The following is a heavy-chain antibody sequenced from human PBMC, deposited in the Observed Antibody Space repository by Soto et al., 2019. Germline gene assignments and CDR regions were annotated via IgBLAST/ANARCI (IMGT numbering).Heavy chain of an antibody. CDR2: VIPIFGTA. V-gene: IGHV1-69*12. CDR3: ATCIGFGELTPFDY. Sequence: QVQLVQSGAEVKKPGSSVKVSCKASGGTFSSYAISWVRQAPGQGLGGLGGVIPIFGTANYAQKFQGRVTITADESTSTAYMELSSLRSEDTAVYYCATCIGFGELTPFDYWGQGTLVTVSS. J-gene: IGHJ4*02. CDR1: GGTFSSYA. D-gene: IGHD3-10*01.